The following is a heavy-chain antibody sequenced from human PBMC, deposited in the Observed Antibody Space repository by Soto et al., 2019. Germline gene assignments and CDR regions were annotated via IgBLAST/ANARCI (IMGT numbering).Heavy chain of an antibody. CDR3: ARDRHSNSYYFDY. CDR2: IIPSCGTA. D-gene: IGHD4-4*01. Sequence: SVKVSCKASGGTFSSYAISWVRQAPGQGLEWMGRIIPSCGTASYAQKFQGRVTMTGDASTSTAYMELSSLRSEDTAVYYCARDRHSNSYYFDYWGQGTLVTVSS. V-gene: IGHV1-69*13. J-gene: IGHJ4*02. CDR1: GGTFSSYA.